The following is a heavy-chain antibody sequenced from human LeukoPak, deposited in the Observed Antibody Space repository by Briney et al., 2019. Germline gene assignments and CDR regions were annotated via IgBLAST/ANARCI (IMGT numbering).Heavy chain of an antibody. CDR3: AKGGDLITYFDY. J-gene: IGHJ4*02. Sequence: SGGSLRLSCAASGFTFSSYGMHWVRQAPGKGLEWVAVISYDGTNKYSADSVKGRFTISRDNSKNTLHLQMNSLRAEDTAVYYCAKGGDLITYFDYWGQGTLVTVSS. CDR1: GFTFSSYG. CDR2: ISYDGTNK. D-gene: IGHD3-16*01. V-gene: IGHV3-30*18.